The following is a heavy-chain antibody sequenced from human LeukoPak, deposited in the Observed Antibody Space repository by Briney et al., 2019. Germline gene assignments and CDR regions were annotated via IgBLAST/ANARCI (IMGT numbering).Heavy chain of an antibody. J-gene: IGHJ3*02. CDR2: INTNTGDP. Sequence: ASVKVSCKASGYTFTSYAMNWVRQAPGQGLEWMGWINTNTGDPTYAQGFTGRFVFSLDTSVSTAYLQISSLKAEDTAVYYCASPGYSYGWDAFDIWGQGTMVTVSS. CDR1: GYTFTSYA. CDR3: ASPGYSYGWDAFDI. D-gene: IGHD5-18*01. V-gene: IGHV7-4-1*02.